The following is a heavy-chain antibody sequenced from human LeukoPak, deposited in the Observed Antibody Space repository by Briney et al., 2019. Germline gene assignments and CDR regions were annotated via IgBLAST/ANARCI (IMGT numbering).Heavy chain of an antibody. Sequence: GGSLRLSCAASGFTFRSFGMHWVRQAPGKGLEWVAIIWYDGSDKCYADSVKGRFTVSRDNSKNTLHLQVNSLRAEDTAVYYCARDRGTTSSAGYYFDMWGQGALVTVSS. J-gene: IGHJ4*02. CDR2: IWYDGSDK. V-gene: IGHV3-33*01. D-gene: IGHD6-6*01. CDR1: GFTFRSFG. CDR3: ARDRGTTSSAGYYFDM.